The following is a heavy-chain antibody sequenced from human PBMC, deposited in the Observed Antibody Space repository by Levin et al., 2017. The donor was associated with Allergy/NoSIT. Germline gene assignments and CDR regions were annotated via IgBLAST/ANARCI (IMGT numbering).Heavy chain of an antibody. CDR3: AAKGDFDY. D-gene: IGHD3-16*01. J-gene: IGHJ4*02. CDR2: IVSDGSHK. CDR1: GLTFSIYG. Sequence: GGSLRLSCEVSGLTFSIYGMQWVRQAPGEGLEWVAIIVSDGSHKYYADSVKGRFTISRDYSKDMVFLHMDSLRPEDTAVYYCAAKGDFDYWGQGTLVTVSS. V-gene: IGHV3-30*02.